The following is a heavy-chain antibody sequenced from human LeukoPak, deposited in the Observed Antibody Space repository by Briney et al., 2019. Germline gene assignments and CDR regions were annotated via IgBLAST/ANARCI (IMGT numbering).Heavy chain of an antibody. Sequence: GGSLRLSCAASGFTFSSYAMSWVRQAPGRGLEWVSAISGSGGSTYYADSVKGRFTISRDNSKNTLYLQMNSLRAEDTAVYYCAREVVWSGFFDYWGQGTLVTVSS. D-gene: IGHD3-3*01. V-gene: IGHV3-23*01. CDR2: ISGSGGST. CDR3: AREVVWSGFFDY. CDR1: GFTFSSYA. J-gene: IGHJ4*02.